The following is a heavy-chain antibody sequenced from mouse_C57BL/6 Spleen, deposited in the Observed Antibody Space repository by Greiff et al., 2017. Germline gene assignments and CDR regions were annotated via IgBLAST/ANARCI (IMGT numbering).Heavy chain of an antibody. Sequence: QVQLQQPGAELVKPGASVKMSCKASGYTFTSYWITWVKQRPGQGLEWIGDIYPGSGSTNYNEKFKSKATLTVDTSSSTAYMQLSSLTSEDSAVYYCARGYDYDGAWFAYWGQGTLVIVSA. J-gene: IGHJ3*01. CDR1: GYTFTSYW. CDR2: IYPGSGST. V-gene: IGHV1-55*01. CDR3: ARGYDYDGAWFAY. D-gene: IGHD2-4*01.